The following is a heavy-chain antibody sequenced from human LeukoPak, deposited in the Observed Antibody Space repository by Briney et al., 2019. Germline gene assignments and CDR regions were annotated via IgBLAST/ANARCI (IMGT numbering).Heavy chain of an antibody. V-gene: IGHV3-23*01. CDR1: GFTFSSYA. J-gene: IGHJ4*02. D-gene: IGHD6-19*01. CDR3: AKDGRPVAGTRYFDY. CDR2: ISGGGGST. Sequence: GGSLRLSCAASGFTFSSYALSWVRQAPGKGLEWVSGISGGGGSTDYADSVKGRFTISRDNSKNTLYLQMNSLRAEDTAVYYCAKDGRPVAGTRYFDYWGQGTLVTVSS.